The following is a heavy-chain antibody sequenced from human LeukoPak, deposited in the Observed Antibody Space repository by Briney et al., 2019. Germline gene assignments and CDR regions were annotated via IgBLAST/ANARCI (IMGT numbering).Heavy chain of an antibody. CDR2: ISSTGSTI. J-gene: IGHJ4*02. D-gene: IGHD3-22*01. Sequence: GGSLRLSCAASGFTFSSYEMNWVRQAPGKGLEWVSYISSTGSTIYYADSVKGRFTISRDYAKNSLYLQMNSLRAEDTAVYYCASDYYDRSQYWGQGTLVTVSS. CDR1: GFTFSSYE. CDR3: ASDYYDRSQY. V-gene: IGHV3-48*03.